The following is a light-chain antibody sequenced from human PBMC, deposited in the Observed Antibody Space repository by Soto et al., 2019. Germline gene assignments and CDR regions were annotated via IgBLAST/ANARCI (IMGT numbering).Light chain of an antibody. J-gene: IGKJ1*01. CDR3: QPCSSSSER. CDR2: DSS. V-gene: IGKV1-5*01. Sequence: QVTLSPSALSAXVGDXVTIXXLTIEIISTLFAWYQHKPGKAPNLLIYDSSSLQSVLPSRCSGSGSGAEVTLTISILHPDGFAPYYGQPCSSSSERVGQGTKVDIK. CDR1: EIISTL.